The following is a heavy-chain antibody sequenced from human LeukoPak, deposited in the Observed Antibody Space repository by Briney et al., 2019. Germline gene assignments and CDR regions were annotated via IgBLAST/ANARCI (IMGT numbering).Heavy chain of an antibody. V-gene: IGHV3-23*01. CDR2: IRGGDGSS. Sequence: PGGSLRLSYAASGFTFSSYAMSWVRQAPGKGLEWVSAIRGGDGSSYYTDSVKGRFTISRDNSKNTLYLQMNSLRAEDTAVYYCAKADGDFDWLLLSTYYYYYGMDVWGQGTTVTVSS. CDR3: AKADGDFDWLLLSTYYYYYGMDV. CDR1: GFTFSSYA. D-gene: IGHD3-9*01. J-gene: IGHJ6*02.